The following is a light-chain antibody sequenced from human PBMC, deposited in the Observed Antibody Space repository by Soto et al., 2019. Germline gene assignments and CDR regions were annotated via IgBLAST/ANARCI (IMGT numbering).Light chain of an antibody. V-gene: IGLV2-11*01. CDR3: CSYAGRYTYV. CDR1: SSDVGGYTY. Sequence: QSALTQPRSVSGSPGQSVYISFTGTSSDVGGYTYVSWYQQHPGKAPKVMIYDVSKRPSGVPDRFSGSKSGNTASLTISGLQSEDEADYYCCSYAGRYTYVFGTGTKVTVL. CDR2: DVS. J-gene: IGLJ1*01.